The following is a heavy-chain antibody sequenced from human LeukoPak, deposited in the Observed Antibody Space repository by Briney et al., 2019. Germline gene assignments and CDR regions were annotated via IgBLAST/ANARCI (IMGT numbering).Heavy chain of an antibody. Sequence: GGSLRLSCAASGFTVSSNYMSWVRQAPGKGLEWVSVIYSGGSTYYADSVKGRFTISRHNSKNTLYLQMNSLRAEDTAVYYCARDRYYYDSSGYYRGSPPDNYYYYYGMDVWGRGTTVTVSS. D-gene: IGHD3-22*01. J-gene: IGHJ6*02. CDR2: IYSGGST. CDR3: ARDRYYYDSSGYYRGSPPDNYYYYYGMDV. V-gene: IGHV3-53*04. CDR1: GFTVSSNY.